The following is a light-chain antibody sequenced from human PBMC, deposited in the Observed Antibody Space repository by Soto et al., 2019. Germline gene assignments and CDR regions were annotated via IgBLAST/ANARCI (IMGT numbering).Light chain of an antibody. J-gene: IGKJ2*01. CDR2: GAS. CDR1: QSVSST. V-gene: IGKV3-15*01. CDR3: QQYNNWPPMYT. Sequence: EIVLTQSPATLSVSPGERATLSCRASQSVSSTLAWYQQKPGQAPRLLIYGASTRATGIPGRFSGSGSGTEFTLTISSLQSEDFAVYYCQQYNNWPPMYTFGQGTKLEIK.